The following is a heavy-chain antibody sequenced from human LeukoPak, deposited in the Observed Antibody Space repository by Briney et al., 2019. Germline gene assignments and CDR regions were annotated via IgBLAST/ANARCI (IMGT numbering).Heavy chain of an antibody. V-gene: IGHV3-74*03. Sequence: GGSLRLSCAASGFTLGNYWMHWVRQAPGEGLVWVSRGEGDGSSSTYADSVKGRFTISRDYAKNTLYLQMNRLRADDTAVYYCTKRDHFDYWGQGTLVTVSS. J-gene: IGHJ4*02. CDR2: GEGDGSSS. CDR1: GFTLGNYW. CDR3: TKRDHFDY.